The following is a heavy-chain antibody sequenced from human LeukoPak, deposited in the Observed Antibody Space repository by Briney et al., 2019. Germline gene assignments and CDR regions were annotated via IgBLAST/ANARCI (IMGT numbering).Heavy chain of an antibody. V-gene: IGHV3-48*03. CDR2: ISRSGTTI. Sequence: GGSLRLSCAAFRFTFSSYEMNWVRQAPGKGLEWVAYISRSGTTIYYADSVKGRFTISRDNANNSLYLQMNSLRAEDTAVYYCARLDQNDYWGQGTLVTVSS. J-gene: IGHJ4*02. D-gene: IGHD1/OR15-1a*01. CDR3: ARLDQNDY. CDR1: RFTFSSYE.